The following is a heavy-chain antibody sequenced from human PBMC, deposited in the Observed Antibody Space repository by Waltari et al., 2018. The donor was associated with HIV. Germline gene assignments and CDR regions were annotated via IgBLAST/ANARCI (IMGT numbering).Heavy chain of an antibody. CDR3: ARLTLNISGLRYYFDY. J-gene: IGHJ4*02. Sequence: QEQLVQSGAEVKKPGSSGKVSCKASGGTFSSYAISWVRKATGQGLEWMGGIIPILGTANSAPESQGRVTITADKSTSTAYMELSSLVSECTAFYYCARLTLNISGLRYYFDYLGQATLVTVSS. V-gene: IGHV1-69*06. CDR2: IIPILGTA. D-gene: IGHD6-19*01. CDR1: GGTFSSYA.